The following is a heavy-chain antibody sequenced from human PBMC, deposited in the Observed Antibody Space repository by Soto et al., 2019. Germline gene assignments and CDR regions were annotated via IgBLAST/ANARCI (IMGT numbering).Heavy chain of an antibody. Sequence: GASVKVSCKASGYTFTSYYMHWVRQAPGQGLEWMGIINPSGGSTSYAQKFQGRVTMTRDTSTSTVYMELSSLRSEDTAVYYCARDQKGGTAARYYFDYWGQGTLVTVSS. J-gene: IGHJ4*02. CDR1: GYTFTSYY. CDR2: INPSGGST. CDR3: ARDQKGGTAARYYFDY. D-gene: IGHD6-6*01. V-gene: IGHV1-46*01.